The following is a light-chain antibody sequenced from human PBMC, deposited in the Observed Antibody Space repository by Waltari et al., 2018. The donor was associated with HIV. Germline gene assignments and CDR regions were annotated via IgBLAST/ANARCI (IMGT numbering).Light chain of an antibody. J-gene: IGLJ2*01. V-gene: IGLV2-23*01. Sequence: QSALTQPASVSGSPGQSITISCTGTSSDIGNYNLFSWYQQHPGEAPKLIIYEGIKRPSGVSNRISGSKSANTPSLTIPGLEAEDEADYLCSPYGGSSKWLFGGGTKLTVL. CDR2: EGI. CDR1: SSDIGNYNL. CDR3: SPYGGSSKWL.